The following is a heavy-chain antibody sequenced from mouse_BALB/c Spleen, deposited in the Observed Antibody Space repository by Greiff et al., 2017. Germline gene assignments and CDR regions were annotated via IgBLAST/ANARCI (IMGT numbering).Heavy chain of an antibody. V-gene: IGHV14-3*02. CDR1: GFNIKDTY. J-gene: IGHJ4*01. CDR2: IDPANGNT. CDR3: ARVYYGSSYAMDY. D-gene: IGHD1-1*01. Sequence: EVKLMESGAELVKPGASVKLSCTASGFNIKDTYMHWVKQRPEQGLEWIGRIDPANGNTKYDPKFQGKATITADTSSNTAYLQLSSLTSEDTAVYYCARVYYGSSYAMDYWGQGTSVTVSS.